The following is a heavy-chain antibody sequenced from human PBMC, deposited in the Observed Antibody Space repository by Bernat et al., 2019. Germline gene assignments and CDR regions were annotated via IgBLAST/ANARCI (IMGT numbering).Heavy chain of an antibody. J-gene: IGHJ3*02. CDR2: LSGSGGST. CDR3: AKDREWLTEGAFDI. Sequence: EVQLLESGGGLVQPGGSLRLSCAASVFPFSRYAMIWVRQAPGQGLEWVSALSGSGGSTYYADSVKGRFTISRDNSKNTLYLQMNSLRAEDTAVYYCAKDREWLTEGAFDIWGQGTMVTVSS. D-gene: IGHD6-19*01. V-gene: IGHV3-23*01. CDR1: VFPFSRYA.